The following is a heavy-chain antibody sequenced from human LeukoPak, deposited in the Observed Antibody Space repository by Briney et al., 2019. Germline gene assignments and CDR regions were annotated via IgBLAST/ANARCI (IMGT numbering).Heavy chain of an antibody. D-gene: IGHD3-10*01. J-gene: IGHJ5*02. CDR3: AKDFGGLWSGTNWFDP. Sequence: GGSLRLSCAASGFTFSSYAMSWVRQAPGKGLEWVSAISGSGGSTYYADSVKGRFTISRDNSKNTLYLQMNSLRAEDTAVYYCAKDFGGLWSGTNWFDPWGQGTLVTVSS. CDR2: ISGSGGST. CDR1: GFTFSSYA. V-gene: IGHV3-23*01.